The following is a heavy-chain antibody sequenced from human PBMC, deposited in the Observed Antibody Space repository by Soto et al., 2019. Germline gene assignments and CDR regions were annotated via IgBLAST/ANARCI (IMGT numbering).Heavy chain of an antibody. Sequence: QVQLVQSGAEVKKPGASVKVSCKASGFTFITYGFTWVRQAPGQGLEWMGWISAYNGDTHYAQKVLGRVTMTTDTSTSTAYMELRSLTSDDTAVYYCARKAMGAPVDQWGQGTLVIVSS. CDR3: ARKAMGAPVDQ. J-gene: IGHJ4*02. CDR1: GFTFITYG. V-gene: IGHV1-18*01. CDR2: ISAYNGDT. D-gene: IGHD5-18*01.